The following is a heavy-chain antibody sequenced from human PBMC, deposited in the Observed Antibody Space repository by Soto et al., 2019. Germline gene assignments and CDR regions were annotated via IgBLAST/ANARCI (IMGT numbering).Heavy chain of an antibody. D-gene: IGHD3-16*01. CDR1: GLSITDSEMG. V-gene: IGHV2-26*01. CDR2: IDSSGQK. J-gene: IGHJ5*02. CDR3: ARRHLAVAVSPWFDP. Sequence: QVTLKESGPVLVKPTETLTLSCTVSGLSITDSEMGVSWIRQPPGKALEWLAHIDSSGQKSYRTFLKSRLTISKDTSKSQLVLIMTNMEPADTATYYCARRHLAVAVSPWFDPWGQRILVTLSS.